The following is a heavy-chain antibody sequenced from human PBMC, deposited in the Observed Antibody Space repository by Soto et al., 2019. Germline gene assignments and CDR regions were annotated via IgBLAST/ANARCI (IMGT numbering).Heavy chain of an antibody. V-gene: IGHV4-39*01. Sequence: QLQLQESGPGLVKPSETLSLTCTVSGGSISSNKYFWGWIRQPPGKGLEWIGSVYYTGGTYYNPSLKSRVTIYVDTSKNQFSLKLSSVTAADTAVYYCASDPLGYCSGGSCYSWGQGTLVTVSS. D-gene: IGHD2-15*01. J-gene: IGHJ5*02. CDR2: VYYTGGT. CDR3: ASDPLGYCSGGSCYS. CDR1: GGSISSNKYF.